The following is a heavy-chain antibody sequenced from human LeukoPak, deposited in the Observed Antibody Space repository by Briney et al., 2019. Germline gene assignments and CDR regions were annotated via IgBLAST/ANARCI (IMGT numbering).Heavy chain of an antibody. CDR3: ARSYYYYGSGTLKYYYMDV. CDR1: GGTFSSYA. J-gene: IGHJ6*03. Sequence: SVKVSCKASGGTFSSYAISWVRQALGQGLEWMGGIIPIFGTANYAQKFQGRVTITADESTSTAYMELSSLRSEDTAVYYCARSYYYYGSGTLKYYYMDVWGKGTTVTISS. V-gene: IGHV1-69*13. CDR2: IIPIFGTA. D-gene: IGHD3-10*01.